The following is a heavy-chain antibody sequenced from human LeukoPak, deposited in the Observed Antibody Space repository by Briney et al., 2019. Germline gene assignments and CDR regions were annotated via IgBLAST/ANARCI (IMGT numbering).Heavy chain of an antibody. CDR1: GDSISDYY. V-gene: IGHV4-59*01. CDR2: IYYTGYS. D-gene: IGHD3-10*01. CDR3: ARCHSAPGRYFGSGSPYYFDS. J-gene: IGHJ4*02. Sequence: SETLSLTCTVSGDSISDYYWSWIRQPPEKGLEWIGYIYYTGYSTNNPSLKSRVTMSVDTYKIQFSLKLSSVTAADTAVYFCARCHSAPGRYFGSGSPYYFDSWGQGTLVTVS.